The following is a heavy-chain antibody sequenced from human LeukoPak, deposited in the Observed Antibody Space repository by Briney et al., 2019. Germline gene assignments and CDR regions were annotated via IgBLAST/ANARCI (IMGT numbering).Heavy chain of an antibody. V-gene: IGHV4-4*07. D-gene: IGHD6-13*01. Sequence: PSETLSLTCTVSGGSISSHDWTWIRQPAGKGLEWIGRIYISGSPNYNPSLKSRVTMPVDTSKNQFSLKLTSVTAADTAVYYCARVSSSWYQDWYFDRWGRGTLVTVSS. J-gene: IGHJ2*01. CDR3: ARVSSSWYQDWYFDR. CDR2: IYISGSP. CDR1: GGSISSHD.